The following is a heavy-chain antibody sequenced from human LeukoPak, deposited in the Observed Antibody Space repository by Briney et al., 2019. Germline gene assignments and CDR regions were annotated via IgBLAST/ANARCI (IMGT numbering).Heavy chain of an antibody. J-gene: IGHJ4*02. CDR2: ISDNGYT. CDR3: ARGNLNDAYFDY. D-gene: IGHD1-20*01. Sequence: PSETLSLTCTVPGASIYSYYWNWIRQSPGKGLEWIAYISDNGYTNYNPSLSSRVTILVDTSRNQFSLKVRSVTAADTAVYFCARGNLNDAYFDYWGQGALVTVYS. CDR1: GASIYSYY. V-gene: IGHV4-59*12.